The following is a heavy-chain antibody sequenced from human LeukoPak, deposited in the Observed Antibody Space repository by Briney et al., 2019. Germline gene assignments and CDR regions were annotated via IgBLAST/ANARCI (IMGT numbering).Heavy chain of an antibody. D-gene: IGHD3-10*01. V-gene: IGHV3-30*02. J-gene: IGHJ4*02. Sequence: GGSLRLSCAASGFTFSSYGMHWVRQAPGRGLEWVAFTRYDGSNKYYADSVKGRFTISRDNSKNTLYLQMNSLRAGDTAVYYCARAVPMARGVNYYDYWGQGTLVTVSS. CDR3: ARAVPMARGVNYYDY. CDR2: TRYDGSNK. CDR1: GFTFSSYG.